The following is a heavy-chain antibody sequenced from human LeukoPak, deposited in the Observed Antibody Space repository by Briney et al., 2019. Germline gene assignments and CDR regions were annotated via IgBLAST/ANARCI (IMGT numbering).Heavy chain of an antibody. D-gene: IGHD5-18*01. CDR1: GFTFSSYW. CDR2: IKQDGSEK. Sequence: GGSLRLPCAASGFTFSSYWKSWVRQAPGKGLEWVANIKQDGSEKYYVDSVKGRFTISRDNAKNSLYLQMNSLRAEDTAVYYCARDIRGYSGYWGQGTLVTVSS. V-gene: IGHV3-7*01. J-gene: IGHJ4*02. CDR3: ARDIRGYSGY.